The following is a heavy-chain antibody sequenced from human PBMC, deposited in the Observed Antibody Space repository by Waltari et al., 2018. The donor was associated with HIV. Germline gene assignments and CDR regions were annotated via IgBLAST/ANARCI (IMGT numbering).Heavy chain of an antibody. Sequence: EVHLVESGGGLVQPGRSLRLSCAASGFTFDGYAMHWVRQAPGKGLEWVSGSSWNTDTIGYADSVKGRVTISRDNAKNSVYLQMNSLRTEDTALYYCARASSGWYGWSFNDYWGQGTLVTVAS. CDR1: GFTFDGYA. J-gene: IGHJ4*02. D-gene: IGHD6-19*01. CDR3: ARASSGWYGWSFNDY. V-gene: IGHV3-9*01. CDR2: SSWNTDTI.